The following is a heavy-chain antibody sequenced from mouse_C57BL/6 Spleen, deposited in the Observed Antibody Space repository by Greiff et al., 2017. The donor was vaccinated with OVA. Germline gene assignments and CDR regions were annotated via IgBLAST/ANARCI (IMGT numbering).Heavy chain of an antibody. CDR2: FYPGSGSI. CDR3: ARHAVYYGSSYWYFDV. V-gene: IGHV1-62-2*01. D-gene: IGHD1-1*01. Sequence: QVQLQQSGAELVKPGASVKLSCKASGYTFTEYTIHWVKQRSGQGLEWIGWFYPGSGSIKYNEKFKDKATLTADKSSSTVYMELSRLTSEDSAVDVGARHAVYYGSSYWYFDVWGTGTTVTVSS. CDR1: GYTFTEYT. J-gene: IGHJ1*03.